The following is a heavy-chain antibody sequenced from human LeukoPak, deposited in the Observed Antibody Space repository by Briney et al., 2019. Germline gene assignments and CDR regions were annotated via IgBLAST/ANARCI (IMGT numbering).Heavy chain of an antibody. D-gene: IGHD6-19*01. CDR1: GFAFSSFA. Sequence: SGGSLRLSCAASGFAFSSFAMGWVRQSPGKGLEWLSTINGGGNTTFYADSVKGRFTISRDNSKNTLYLHMDSLRPDDTAIYYGKKELHVAVAVADYYYFYMDVWGRGTAVTVSS. CDR3: KKELHVAVAVADYYYFYMDV. J-gene: IGHJ6*03. V-gene: IGHV3-23*01. CDR2: INGGGNTT.